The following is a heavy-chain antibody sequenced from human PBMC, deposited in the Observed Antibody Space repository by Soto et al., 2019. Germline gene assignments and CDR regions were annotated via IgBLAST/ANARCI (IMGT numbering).Heavy chain of an antibody. Sequence: PSETLSLTCTVYGGSVSSGSYYWSWIRQPPGKGLEWIGYIYYSGSTNYNPSLKSRVTISVDTSKNQFSLKLSSVTAADTAVYYCARERRANYYDSSGYYSFDYWGQGTLVT. J-gene: IGHJ4*02. CDR3: ARERRANYYDSSGYYSFDY. CDR2: IYYSGST. V-gene: IGHV4-61*01. CDR1: GGSVSSGSYY. D-gene: IGHD3-22*01.